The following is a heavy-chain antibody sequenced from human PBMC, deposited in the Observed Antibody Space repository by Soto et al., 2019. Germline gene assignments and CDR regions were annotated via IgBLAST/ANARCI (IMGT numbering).Heavy chain of an antibody. V-gene: IGHV3-7*01. CDR3: ARVGIAARPGGYYYYGMDV. CDR1: GFTFSSYW. Sequence: PVGSLRLSCAASGFTFSSYWMSWVRQAPGKGLEWVANIKQDGSEKYYVDSVKGRFTISRDNAKNSLYLQMNSLRAEDTAVYYCARVGIAARPGGYYYYGMDVWGQGTTVTVSS. D-gene: IGHD6-6*01. CDR2: IKQDGSEK. J-gene: IGHJ6*02.